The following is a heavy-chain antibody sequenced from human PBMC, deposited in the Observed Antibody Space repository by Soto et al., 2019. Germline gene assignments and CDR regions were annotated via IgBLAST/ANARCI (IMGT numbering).Heavy chain of an antibody. Sequence: SVKVSCKASGGTFSSYAISWVRQAPGQGLEWMGGIIPIFGTANYAQKFQGRVTITADKSTSTAYMELSSLRSEDTAVYYCARDCESSGHYYYYYGMDVWGQGTTVTVS. V-gene: IGHV1-69*06. CDR1: GGTFSSYA. CDR3: ARDCESSGHYYYYYGMDV. J-gene: IGHJ6*02. CDR2: IIPIFGTA. D-gene: IGHD6-25*01.